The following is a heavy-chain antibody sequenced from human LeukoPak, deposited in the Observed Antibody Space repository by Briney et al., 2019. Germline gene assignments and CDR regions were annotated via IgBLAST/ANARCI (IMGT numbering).Heavy chain of an antibody. V-gene: IGHV1-46*01. Sequence: ASVKVSCKASGYIFTYYYIHWVRQAPGQGLEWMGMINPSGGSTSYVQQFQGRVTMTRDMAASTVYMELSSLRSEDTAVYYCARASGGKPDAFDIWGQGTMVTVSS. CDR1: GYIFTYYY. J-gene: IGHJ3*02. D-gene: IGHD4-23*01. CDR3: ARASGGKPDAFDI. CDR2: INPSGGST.